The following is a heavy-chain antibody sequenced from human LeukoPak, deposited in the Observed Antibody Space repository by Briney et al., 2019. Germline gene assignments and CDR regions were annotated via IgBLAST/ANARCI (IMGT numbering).Heavy chain of an antibody. J-gene: IGHJ2*01. CDR1: GLNIRSFW. D-gene: IGHD3-3*01. CDR2: MKQSESEK. CDR3: ARGFYFSMTELSYLDL. Sequence: WESLRLSCAVSGLNIRSFWRSWVRQAPGKGLEWVGNMKQSESEKFYVDSVKGRFTISRYNAKNSLYLPMNSLRVEDSAVYYCARGFYFSMTELSYLDLWGRGTLVTVYS. V-gene: IGHV3-7*04.